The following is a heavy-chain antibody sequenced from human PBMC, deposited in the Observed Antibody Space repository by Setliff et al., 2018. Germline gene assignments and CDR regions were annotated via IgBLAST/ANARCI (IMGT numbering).Heavy chain of an antibody. CDR3: ARESTAKNFWGEYSDS. D-gene: IGHD3-3*01. CDR2: INPSDGST. CDR1: GYTFTTYY. Sequence: ASVKVSCKASGYTFTTYYMHWVRQAPGQGLEWMGVINPSDGSTTYAQKFQGRVKMTRDTSTNTVYMQLSSLRSEDTAVYYCARESTAKNFWGEYSDSWGQGTRGTSPQ. V-gene: IGHV1-46*01. J-gene: IGHJ5*01.